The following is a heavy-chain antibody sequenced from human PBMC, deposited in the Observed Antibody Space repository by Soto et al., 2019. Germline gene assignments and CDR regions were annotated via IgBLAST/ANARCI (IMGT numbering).Heavy chain of an antibody. Sequence: QVQLVQSGAEVKKPGSSVKVSCKASGGTFSSYTISWVRQAPGQGLEWMGSIIPILGIANYAQKFQGRVTITADKSTSTAYMELSSLRSEDTAVYYCARGYYDFWSGYPRDYYYYYMDVWGKGTTVTVSS. J-gene: IGHJ6*03. D-gene: IGHD3-3*01. V-gene: IGHV1-69*02. CDR2: IIPILGIA. CDR3: ARGYYDFWSGYPRDYYYYYMDV. CDR1: GGTFSSYT.